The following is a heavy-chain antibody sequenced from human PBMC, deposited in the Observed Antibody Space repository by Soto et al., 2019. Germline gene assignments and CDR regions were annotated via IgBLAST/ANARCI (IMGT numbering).Heavy chain of an antibody. D-gene: IGHD2-15*01. CDR2: ILPFFGTA. Sequence: QVQLVQSGAEVKKPGSSVKVSCKASGGSFRREAINWLRQAPGQGPEWMGNILPFFGTADYAQKFQGRVTVTADMSTTTVYMELNSLRVEDTAVYYCARGHEFGGNSDAFEVWGQGTTVIVSS. V-gene: IGHV1-69*14. CDR3: ARGHEFGGNSDAFEV. CDR1: GGSFRREA. J-gene: IGHJ3*01.